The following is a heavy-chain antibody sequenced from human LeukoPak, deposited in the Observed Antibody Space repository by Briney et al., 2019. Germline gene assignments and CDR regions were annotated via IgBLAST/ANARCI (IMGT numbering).Heavy chain of an antibody. CDR1: GGSISGSNW. V-gene: IGHV4-4*02. J-gene: IGHJ4*02. Sequence: SETLSLTCAVSGGSISGSNWWRWVRQPPGKGLEWIGEIYHSGSTNYNPSLKSRVTISVDKSKNQFSLKLSSVTAADTAVYYCARELAAAGYRKFDYWAQGTLVTVSS. CDR2: IYHSGST. CDR3: ARELAAAGYRKFDY. D-gene: IGHD6-13*01.